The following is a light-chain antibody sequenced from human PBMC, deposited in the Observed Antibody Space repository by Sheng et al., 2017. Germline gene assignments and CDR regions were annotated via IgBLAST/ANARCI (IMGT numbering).Light chain of an antibody. CDR2: EVS. V-gene: IGLV2-23*02. J-gene: IGLJ2*01. CDR3: CSYTGFYTGV. Sequence: QSALTQPASVSGSPGQSITISCTGTNSDVGNYNLVSWYQQHPGKAPKLMIYEVSERPSGVSNLFSGSKSGNTASLTISGLQAEDEADYYCCSYTGFYTGVFGGGTKLTVL. CDR1: NSDVGNYNL.